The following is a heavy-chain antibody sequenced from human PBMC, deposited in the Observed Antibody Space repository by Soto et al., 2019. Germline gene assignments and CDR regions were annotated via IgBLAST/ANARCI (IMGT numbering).Heavy chain of an antibody. J-gene: IGHJ4*01. CDR3: SMFPSKLSGGWHDLIDY. CDR1: GYSFTSYW. Sequence: PGESLKISCKGSGYSFTSYWIGWVRQMPGKGLEWMGIIYPGDSDTRYSPSFQGQVTISADKSISTAYLQWSSLKASDTAMYFCSMFPSKLSGGWHDLIDYWGQGIMVTVSS. CDR2: IYPGDSDT. D-gene: IGHD6-19*01. V-gene: IGHV5-51*01.